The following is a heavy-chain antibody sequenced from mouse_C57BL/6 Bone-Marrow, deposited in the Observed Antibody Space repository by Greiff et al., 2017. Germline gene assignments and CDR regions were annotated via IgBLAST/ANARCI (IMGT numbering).Heavy chain of an antibody. CDR1: GYSFTSYY. CDR3: ALLLRTWCAY. V-gene: IGHV1-66*01. CDR2: IYPGSGNT. Sequence: QVQLKQSGPELVKPGASVKISCKASGYSFTSYYIHWVKQRPGQGLEWIGWIYPGSGNTKYNEKFKGKATLTADTSSSTAYMQLSSLTSEDSAVYYCALLLRTWCAYWGQGTLVTVSA. D-gene: IGHD1-1*01. J-gene: IGHJ3*01.